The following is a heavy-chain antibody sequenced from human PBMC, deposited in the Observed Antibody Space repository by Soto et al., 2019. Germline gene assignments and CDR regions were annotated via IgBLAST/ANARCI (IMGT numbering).Heavy chain of an antibody. V-gene: IGHV4-4*07. J-gene: IGHJ4*02. D-gene: IGHD2-15*01. CDR1: GGSVSSYY. CDR3: ARASVGPPGGGSWTMPFDS. CDR2: IYTGGST. Sequence: QVQLQESGPGLVKPSETLSLTCTVSGGSVSSYYWSWIRQPAGKGLEWIGRIYTGGSTNYNPSPKSRVTMSVDTSKNQFSLRLTSVTAADTAVYYCARASVGPPGGGSWTMPFDSWGQGTLVTVSS.